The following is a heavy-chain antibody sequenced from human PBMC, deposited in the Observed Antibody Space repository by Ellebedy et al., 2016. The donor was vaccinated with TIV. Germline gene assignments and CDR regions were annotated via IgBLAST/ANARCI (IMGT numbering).Heavy chain of an antibody. Sequence: GGSLRLSCAAPGFIFNKFGMNWVRQAPGKGPEWVSYVNSNGGTMYYADSVKGRFTISRDNAKDSLYLEMNSLGAEDTAVYYCARDNWNDADAFDIWGQGTMVTVSS. D-gene: IGHD1-20*01. CDR1: GFIFNKFG. CDR3: ARDNWNDADAFDI. J-gene: IGHJ3*02. CDR2: VNSNGGTM. V-gene: IGHV3-48*04.